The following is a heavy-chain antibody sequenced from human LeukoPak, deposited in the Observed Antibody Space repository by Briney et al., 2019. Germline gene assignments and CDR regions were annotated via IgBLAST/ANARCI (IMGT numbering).Heavy chain of an antibody. CDR2: IWYDGSNK. J-gene: IGHJ4*02. Sequence: ERSLRLSCAASGFTFSSYGMHWVRQAPGQGLEGVAVIWYDGSNKYYADSVKGRFTISRDNSKNTLYLQMNSLRAEDTAVYYCARDGWVITVREMGDFDYWGQGTLVTVSS. CDR1: GFTFSSYG. V-gene: IGHV3-33*01. CDR3: ARDGWVITVREMGDFDY. D-gene: IGHD5-24*01.